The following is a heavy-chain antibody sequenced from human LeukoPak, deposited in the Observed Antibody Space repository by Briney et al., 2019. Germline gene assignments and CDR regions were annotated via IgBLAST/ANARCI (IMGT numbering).Heavy chain of an antibody. V-gene: IGHV3-53*01. D-gene: IGHD1-26*01. CDR3: AREVVVVGAAGGGFDC. CDR1: GITVSDNY. J-gene: IGHJ4*02. Sequence: GGSLRLSCAASGITVSDNYMSWVRQAPGKGLEWVSVIYSGGSTYHADSVKGRFTISRDNSKNTLYLQVNSLRAEDTAVYYCAREVVVVGAAGGGFDCWGQGTLVTVSS. CDR2: IYSGGST.